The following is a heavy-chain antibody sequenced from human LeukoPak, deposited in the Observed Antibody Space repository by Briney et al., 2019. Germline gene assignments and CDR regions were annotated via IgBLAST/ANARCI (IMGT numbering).Heavy chain of an antibody. CDR2: IYHTGTT. Sequence: KPSETLSLTCAVSRFSLSSGDYWGWIRPPPGKGPEGVGTIYHTGTTYYNPSLKSRVTIPVDTSSNQFSLRLSSVTAADTAVYYCARLGCGSTSCYKIWFGPWGQGTLVTVSS. D-gene: IGHD2-2*02. CDR1: RFSLSSGDY. J-gene: IGHJ5*02. CDR3: ARLGCGSTSCYKIWFGP. V-gene: IGHV4-38-2*01.